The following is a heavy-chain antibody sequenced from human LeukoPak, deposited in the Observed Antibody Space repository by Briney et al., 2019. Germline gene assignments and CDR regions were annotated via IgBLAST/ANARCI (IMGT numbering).Heavy chain of an antibody. CDR1: GFTFSAYG. CDR3: AKDNYGGIFAS. V-gene: IGHV3-23*01. CDR2: ISDTVRDT. Sequence: GESLRLACAASGFTFSAYGMSWVRQAPGKGLEWVSHISDTVRDTWYANSVKGRFIISRDNSRDTVYLQMSSLRPEDTALYFCAKDNYGGIFASWGQGTLVTVSS. D-gene: IGHD4-17*01. J-gene: IGHJ4*02.